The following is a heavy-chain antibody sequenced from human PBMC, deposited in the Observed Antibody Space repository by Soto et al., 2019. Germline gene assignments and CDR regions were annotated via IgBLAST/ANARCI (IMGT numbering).Heavy chain of an antibody. CDR2: ISGSGGST. D-gene: IGHD5-18*01. V-gene: IGHV3-23*01. J-gene: IGHJ6*02. CDR1: GFTFSSYA. Sequence: GSLRLSCAAXGFTFSSYAMSWVRQAPGKGLEWVSAISGSGGSTYYADSVKGRFTISRDNSKNTLYLQMNSLRAEDTAVYYCAKTIQLWLFDGMDVWGQGTTVTV. CDR3: AKTIQLWLFDGMDV.